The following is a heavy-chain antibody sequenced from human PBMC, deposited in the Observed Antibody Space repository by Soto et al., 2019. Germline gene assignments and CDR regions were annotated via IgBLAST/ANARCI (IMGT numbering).Heavy chain of an antibody. V-gene: IGHV3-30-3*01. CDR3: ARAWGDYALYWYFDL. J-gene: IGHJ2*01. CDR2: ISYDGSNK. Sequence: QVQLVESGGGVVQPGRSLRLSCAASGFTFSSYAMHWVRQAPGKGLEWVAVISYDGSNKYYADSVKGRFTISRDNSKNTLYLQMNSLSAEDTAVYYCARAWGDYALYWYFDLWGRGTLVTVSS. D-gene: IGHD4-17*01. CDR1: GFTFSSYA.